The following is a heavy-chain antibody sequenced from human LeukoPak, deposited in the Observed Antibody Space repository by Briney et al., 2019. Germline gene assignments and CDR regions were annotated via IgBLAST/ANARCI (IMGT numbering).Heavy chain of an antibody. J-gene: IGHJ5*02. CDR1: GFTFISYG. V-gene: IGHV3-33*01. Sequence: GGSLRLSCAASGFTFISYGMHWVRQAPGKGLEWVAVIWYDGSNKYYADSVKGRFTISRDNSKNTLYLQMNSLRAEDTAVYYCAREGGRYCSSTSCPMGWFDPWGQGTLVTVSS. CDR2: IWYDGSNK. D-gene: IGHD2-2*01. CDR3: AREGGRYCSSTSCPMGWFDP.